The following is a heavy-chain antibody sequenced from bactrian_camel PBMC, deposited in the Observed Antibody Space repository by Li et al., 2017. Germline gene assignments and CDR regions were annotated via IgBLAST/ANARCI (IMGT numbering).Heavy chain of an antibody. Sequence: HVQLVESGGGSVQAGASLRLSCAASGYTSSTNCMGWFRQAPGKEREGVARVYSVGDPYYADSVKGRFAISEDNDKNAVYLQMNALAPEDTATYYCATRERYSGSPCYDLSLRDYKYWGQGTQVTVS. CDR3: ATRERYSGSPCYDLSLRDYKY. J-gene: IGHJ4*01. V-gene: IGHV3S53*01. CDR1: GYTSSTNC. D-gene: IGHD3*01. CDR2: VYSVGDP.